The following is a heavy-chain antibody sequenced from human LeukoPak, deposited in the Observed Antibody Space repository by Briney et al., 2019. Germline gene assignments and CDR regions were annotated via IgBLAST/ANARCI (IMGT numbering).Heavy chain of an antibody. CDR3: ASIGSYYPDFDY. V-gene: IGHV4-59*01. D-gene: IGHD1-26*01. Sequence: SETLSLTCTVSGGSISSYYWSWIRQPPGKGLEWIGYIYYSGSTNYNPSLKSRVTISVDTSKNQFSLKLSSVTAADTAVYYCASIGSYYPDFDYWGQGTLVTVSS. J-gene: IGHJ4*02. CDR2: IYYSGST. CDR1: GGSISSYY.